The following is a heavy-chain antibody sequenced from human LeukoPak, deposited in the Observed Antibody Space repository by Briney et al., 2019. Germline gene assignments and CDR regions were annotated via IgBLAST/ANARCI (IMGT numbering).Heavy chain of an antibody. CDR1: GGSFSGYY. Sequence: PSETLSLTCAVYGGSFSGYYWSWIRQPPGKGLEWIGEINHSGSTNYNPSLKSRVTISVDTSKNQFSLKLSSVTAADTAVYYCARGGRLRLITMVRGVMGRRANWFDPWGQGTLVTVSS. D-gene: IGHD3-10*01. CDR2: INHSGST. J-gene: IGHJ5*02. CDR3: ARGGRLRLITMVRGVMGRRANWFDP. V-gene: IGHV4-34*01.